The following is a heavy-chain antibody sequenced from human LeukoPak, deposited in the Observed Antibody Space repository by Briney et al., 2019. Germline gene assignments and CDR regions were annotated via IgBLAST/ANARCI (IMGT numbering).Heavy chain of an antibody. CDR2: ISNNSTTI. D-gene: IGHD2-2*01. V-gene: IGHV3-11*04. J-gene: IGHJ6*03. Sequence: GGSLRLSCATSGFTFSDYYMSWIRQAPEKGPEWVSYISNNSTTIYYADSVKGRFTISRDNSKNTLYLQMNSLRAEDTAVYYCARAPPSGSTPLYYYYYYYMDVWGKGTTVTVSS. CDR3: ARAPPSGSTPLYYYYYYYMDV. CDR1: GFTFSDYY.